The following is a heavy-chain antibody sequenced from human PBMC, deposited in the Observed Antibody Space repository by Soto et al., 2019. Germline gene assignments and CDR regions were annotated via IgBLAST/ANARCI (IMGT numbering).Heavy chain of an antibody. CDR2: INGGNGST. CDR3: ERGVLSGRGYFDYYMAV. V-gene: IGHV1-3*01. CDR1: GYTLTNFA. D-gene: IGHD3-3*01. Sequence: QVQLVQPGAEVRKPGASVKLPCKASGYTLTNFAMQWVRQAPGQRLEWMGWINGGNGSTKYSQNFQGRVTITTDTSASTVYMELSSLRSEDTAVYCCERGVLSGRGYFDYYMAVWGKGTTVPVSS. J-gene: IGHJ6*03.